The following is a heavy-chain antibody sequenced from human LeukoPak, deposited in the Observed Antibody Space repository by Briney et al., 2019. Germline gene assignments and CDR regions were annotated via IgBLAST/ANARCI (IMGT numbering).Heavy chain of an antibody. Sequence: ASVKVSCEASGGTFSSYAISWVRQAPGQGLEWMGGIIPIFGTANYAQKFQGRVTMTRDLSTSTDYMELSSLRSDDMAVYFCARDNSVGDYAWWFDPWGQGTLVTVSS. D-gene: IGHD1-26*01. V-gene: IGHV1-69*05. CDR2: IIPIFGTA. CDR1: GGTFSSYA. J-gene: IGHJ5*02. CDR3: ARDNSVGDYAWWFDP.